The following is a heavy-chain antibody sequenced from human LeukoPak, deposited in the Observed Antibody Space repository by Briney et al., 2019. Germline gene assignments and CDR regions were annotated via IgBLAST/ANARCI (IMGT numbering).Heavy chain of an antibody. CDR1: GFTFSSYA. D-gene: IGHD3-16*01. CDR3: ARSNWDYPFEY. Sequence: GGSLRLSCAASGFTFSSYAMHWVRQAPGKGLEWVSVIYSGGSTYYADSVKGRFTISRHNSKNTLYLQMNSLRAEDTAVYYCARSNWDYPFEYWGQGTLVTVSS. V-gene: IGHV3-53*04. J-gene: IGHJ4*02. CDR2: IYSGGST.